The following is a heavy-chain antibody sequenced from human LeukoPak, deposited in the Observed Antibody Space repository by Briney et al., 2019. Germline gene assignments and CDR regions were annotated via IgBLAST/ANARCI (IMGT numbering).Heavy chain of an antibody. CDR3: ARDRRVLYDSSGYYYYGMDV. V-gene: IGHV3-66*01. J-gene: IGHJ6*02. CDR2: IYSGGST. D-gene: IGHD3-22*01. CDR1: GFTVSSNY. Sequence: GRSLRLSCAASGFTVSSNYMSWVRQAPGKGLKWVSVIYSGGSTYYADSVKGRFTISRDNSKNTLYLQMNSLRAEDTAVYYCARDRRVLYDSSGYYYYGMDVWGQGTTVTVSS.